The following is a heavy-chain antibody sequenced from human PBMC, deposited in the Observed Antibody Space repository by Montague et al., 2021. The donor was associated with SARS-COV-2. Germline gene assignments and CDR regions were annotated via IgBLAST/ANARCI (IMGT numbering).Heavy chain of an antibody. V-gene: IGHV3-48*02. CDR1: GFTFSSYN. Sequence: SLRLSCAASGFTFSSYNMNWVRQAPGKGLEWVSSISSSSSTIYYADSVKGRFTISRDNAKNSLNLQMNSLRDEDTAVYYWARDQFRGDDYYYYGMDVWGQGTTVTVSS. CDR2: ISSSSSTI. D-gene: IGHD3-16*01. CDR3: ARDQFRGDDYYYYGMDV. J-gene: IGHJ6*02.